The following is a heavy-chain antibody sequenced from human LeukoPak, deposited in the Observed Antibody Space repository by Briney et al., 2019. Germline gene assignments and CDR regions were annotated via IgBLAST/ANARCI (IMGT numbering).Heavy chain of an antibody. CDR3: ARDKTGNNWFDP. CDR2: IYHSGST. CDR1: GGSISSRNW. D-gene: IGHD1-1*01. V-gene: IGHV4-4*02. J-gene: IGHJ5*02. Sequence: SGTLSLTCAVSGGSISSRNWWSWVRQPPGKGLEWIGEIYHSGSTNYNPSLKSRVTISVDTSKSQFSLKLSSVTAADTAVYYCARDKTGNNWFDPWGQGTLVTVSS.